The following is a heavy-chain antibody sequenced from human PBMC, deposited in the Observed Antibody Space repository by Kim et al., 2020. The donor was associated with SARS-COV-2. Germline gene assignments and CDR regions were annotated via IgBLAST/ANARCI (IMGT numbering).Heavy chain of an antibody. CDR3: ARDWDDYDILTGYYGAFDY. D-gene: IGHD3-9*01. Sequence: GRFNISRDQSKNTLYLQMNSLRAEDTAVYYCARDWDDYDILTGYYGAFDYWGQGTLVTVSS. V-gene: IGHV3-30*01. J-gene: IGHJ4*02.